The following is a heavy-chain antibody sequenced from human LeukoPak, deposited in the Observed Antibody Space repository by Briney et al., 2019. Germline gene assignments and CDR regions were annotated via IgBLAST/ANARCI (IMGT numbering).Heavy chain of an antibody. V-gene: IGHV4-59*10. Sequence: PSETLSLTCAVYGGSFSGYYWSWIRQPAGKGLEWIGRIYTSGSTNYNPSLKSRVTMSVDTSKNQFSLKLSSVTAADTAVYYCARVGGGSQYFDYWGQGTLVTVSS. J-gene: IGHJ4*02. CDR1: GGSFSGYY. D-gene: IGHD3-16*01. CDR2: IYTSGST. CDR3: ARVGGGSQYFDY.